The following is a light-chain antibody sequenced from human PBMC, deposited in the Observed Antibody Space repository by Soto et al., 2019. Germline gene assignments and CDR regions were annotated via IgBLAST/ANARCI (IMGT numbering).Light chain of an antibody. Sequence: DIQLTQSPSTLSASVGDRVTITCRASQTFNNYLAWYHHKPGTAPKLLIYDASTLESGVPSRFSGSAAGTEFTLTSTSLQPDDLAMYSCQEDNTYPYTFGHGTKLEI. CDR3: QEDNTYPYT. CDR1: QTFNNY. V-gene: IGKV1-5*01. J-gene: IGKJ2*01. CDR2: DAS.